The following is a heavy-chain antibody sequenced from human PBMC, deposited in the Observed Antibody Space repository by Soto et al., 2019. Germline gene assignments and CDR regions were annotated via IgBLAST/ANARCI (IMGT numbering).Heavy chain of an antibody. D-gene: IGHD6-19*01. Sequence: SETLSLTCAVYGGSFSGYYWSWIRQPPGKGLEWIGEINHSGSTNYNPSLKSRVTISVDTSKNQFSLKLSSVTAADTAVYYCATYTQWLVRRGLFDPWGQGTLVTVSS. V-gene: IGHV4-34*01. CDR3: ATYTQWLVRRGLFDP. CDR1: GGSFSGYY. CDR2: INHSGST. J-gene: IGHJ5*02.